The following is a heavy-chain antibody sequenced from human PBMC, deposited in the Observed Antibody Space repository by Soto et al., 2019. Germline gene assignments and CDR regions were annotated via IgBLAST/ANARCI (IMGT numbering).Heavy chain of an antibody. CDR1: GGSISSSSYY. J-gene: IGHJ3*02. CDR3: ARSVYYYDSSGYYSNDAFDI. Sequence: TSETLSLTCTVSGGSISSSSYYWGWIRQPPGKGLEWIGSIYYSGSTYYNPSLKSRVTISVDTSKNQFSLKLSSVTAADTAVYYCARSVYYYDSSGYYSNDAFDIWGQGTMVTVSS. V-gene: IGHV4-39*01. D-gene: IGHD3-22*01. CDR2: IYYSGST.